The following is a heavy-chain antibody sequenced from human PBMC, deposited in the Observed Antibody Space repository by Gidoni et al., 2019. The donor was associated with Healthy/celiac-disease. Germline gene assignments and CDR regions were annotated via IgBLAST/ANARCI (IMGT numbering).Heavy chain of an antibody. J-gene: IGHJ4*02. D-gene: IGHD3-9*01. Sequence: EVQLVESGGGLVKPGGSLRLSCAASGFTFSSYSMNWVRQAPGKGLEWVSSISSSSSYIYYADSVKGRFTISRDNAKNSLYLQMNSLRAEDTAVYYCARDQWAVPILTGFDYWGQGTLVTVSS. CDR2: ISSSSSYI. CDR3: ARDQWAVPILTGFDY. CDR1: GFTFSSYS. V-gene: IGHV3-21*01.